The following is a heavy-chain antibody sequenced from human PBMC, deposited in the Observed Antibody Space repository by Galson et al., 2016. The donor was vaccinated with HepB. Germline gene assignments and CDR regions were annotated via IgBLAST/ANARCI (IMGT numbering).Heavy chain of an antibody. D-gene: IGHD2-2*01. CDR1: GYSFPNFW. J-gene: IGHJ5*02. CDR2: IYPGDSDT. CDR3: ARQRSPSYNWFDR. V-gene: IGHV5-51*01. Sequence: QSGAEVKKPGESLKISCKGSGYSFPNFWIAWVRQMPGKGLGWMGTIYPGDSDTRYSPSFQGQVTISADKSLSTAYLQWTSLKASDTAMYYCARQRSPSYNWFDRWGQGTLVTVSA.